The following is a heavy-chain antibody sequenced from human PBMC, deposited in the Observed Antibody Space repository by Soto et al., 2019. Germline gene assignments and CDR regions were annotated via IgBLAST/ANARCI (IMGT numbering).Heavy chain of an antibody. CDR1: GFTFSSFV. CDR2: ISYDGSNK. V-gene: IGHV3-30-3*01. CDR3: ARDRLGIPVFDAFDW. Sequence: QVQLVESGGGVVQPGRSLRLSCAASGFTFSSFVMHWVRQAPGKGLECVAVISYDGSNKHYADSVKGRFTISRYNSKNALCLRMNGLRPEDTAVYYCARDRLGIPVFDAFDWWGQGTMVTVSS. J-gene: IGHJ3*01. D-gene: IGHD1-20*01.